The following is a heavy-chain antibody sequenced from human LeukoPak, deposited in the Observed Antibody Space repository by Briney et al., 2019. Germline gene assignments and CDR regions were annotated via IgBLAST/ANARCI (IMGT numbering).Heavy chain of an antibody. CDR2: ISGSGGST. CDR3: AKDLMGAGIYSPFDY. D-gene: IGHD2-8*01. J-gene: IGHJ4*02. Sequence: GGSLRLSCAASGFTFSSYAMSWVRQAPGKGLEWVSAISGSGGSTYYADSVKGRFTISRDNSKNTLYLQMNSLRAEDTAVYYCAKDLMGAGIYSPFDYWGQGTLFTVSS. CDR1: GFTFSSYA. V-gene: IGHV3-23*01.